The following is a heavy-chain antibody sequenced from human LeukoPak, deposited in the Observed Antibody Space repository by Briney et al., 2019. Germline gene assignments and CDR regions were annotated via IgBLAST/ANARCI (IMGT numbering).Heavy chain of an antibody. V-gene: IGHV1-18*03. D-gene: IGHD3-16*02. CDR2: ISGYNGNT. J-gene: IGHJ4*02. CDR1: GYTFTNYG. CDR3: ARDFNGYVWGSYRPHRYFDY. Sequence: ASVKVSCKASGYTFTNYGLSWVRQAPGQGLEWMGWISGYNGNTNYAQKFQGRVTMTTDTSTSTAYMELRSLRSDDMAVYYCARDFNGYVWGSYRPHRYFDYWGQGTLVTVSS.